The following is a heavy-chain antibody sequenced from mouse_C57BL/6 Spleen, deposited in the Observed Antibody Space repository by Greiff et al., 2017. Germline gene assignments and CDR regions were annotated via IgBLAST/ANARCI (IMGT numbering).Heavy chain of an antibody. CDR3: ARQLTGTYLYFDV. CDR1: GYAFSSYW. V-gene: IGHV1-80*01. CDR2: IYPGDGDT. D-gene: IGHD4-1*01. J-gene: IGHJ1*03. Sequence: VQLQESGAELVKPGASVKISCKASGYAFSSYWMNWVKQRPGKGLEWIGQIYPGDGDTNYNGKFKGKATLTADKSSSTAYMQLSSLTSEDSAVYFCARQLTGTYLYFDVWGTGTTVTVSS.